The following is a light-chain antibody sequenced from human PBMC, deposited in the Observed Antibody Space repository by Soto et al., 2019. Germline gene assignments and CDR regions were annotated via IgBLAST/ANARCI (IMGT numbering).Light chain of an antibody. CDR1: SSDVGGYTY. V-gene: IGLV2-14*01. J-gene: IGLJ2*01. Sequence: QSALTQPASVSGSPGQSITISCTGTSSDVGGYTYVSWYQQHPGKAPKLMIYEVSNRPSGVSNRFSGSKSGSTASLTISGLQTEDEADYYCASYTTGSTVIFGGGTKLTVL. CDR3: ASYTTGSTVI. CDR2: EVS.